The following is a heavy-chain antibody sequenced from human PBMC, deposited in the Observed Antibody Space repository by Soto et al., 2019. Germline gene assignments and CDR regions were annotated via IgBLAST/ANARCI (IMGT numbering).Heavy chain of an antibody. CDR2: FIPIFGTA. CDR3: ARSVYSYAPIFD. V-gene: IGHV1-69*01. J-gene: IGHJ4*02. CDR1: RDTFSSSG. Sequence: QVQLEQSGAEMKKPGSSVKVSCKASRDTFSSSGFSWVRRAPGQGLEWMGGFIPIFGTANYAPNFQGRVSITADESTGMVYMDLSSLRSDDTAVYYCARSVYSYAPIFDWGQGTLVSVSP. D-gene: IGHD5-18*01.